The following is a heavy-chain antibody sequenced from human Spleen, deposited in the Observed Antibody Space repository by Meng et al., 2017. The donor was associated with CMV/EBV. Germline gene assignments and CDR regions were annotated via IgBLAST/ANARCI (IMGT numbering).Heavy chain of an antibody. CDR3: ARDSSSQPIDY. D-gene: IGHD6-6*01. CDR2: INPKSGGT. Sequence: SCKASGYTFTGYYMHWVRQAPGQGLEWMGWINPKSGGTNYAQKFQGRVTMTRDTSISTAYMELSRLRSDDTAAYYCARDSSSQPIDYWGQGTLVTVSS. V-gene: IGHV1-2*02. J-gene: IGHJ4*02. CDR1: GYTFTGYY.